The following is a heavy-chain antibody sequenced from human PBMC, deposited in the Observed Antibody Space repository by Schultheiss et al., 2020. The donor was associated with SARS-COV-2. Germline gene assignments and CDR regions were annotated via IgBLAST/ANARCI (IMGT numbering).Heavy chain of an antibody. Sequence: SLKISCAASGFTFDDYAMHWVRQAPGKGLEWVSGISWNSGSIGYADSVKGRFTISRDNAKNSLYLQMNSLRAEDTALYYCAKEYVDTAMVDYYYYYMDVWGKGTTVTVS. CDR3: AKEYVDTAMVDYYYYYMDV. D-gene: IGHD5-18*01. CDR1: GFTFDDYA. CDR2: ISWNSGSI. V-gene: IGHV3-9*01. J-gene: IGHJ6*03.